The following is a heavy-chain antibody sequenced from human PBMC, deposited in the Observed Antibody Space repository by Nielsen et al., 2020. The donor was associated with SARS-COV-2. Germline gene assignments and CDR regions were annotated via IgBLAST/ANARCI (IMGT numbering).Heavy chain of an antibody. Sequence: GESLKISCAASGFTFGDSIIHWVRQASGKGLEWVGWVRSKTNNYETAYAASVKGRFTISRDESKNMAYLQMTSLKTEDTAVYYCKHYYERDVWGQGTTVTVSS. CDR1: GFTFGDSI. CDR2: VRSKTNNYET. V-gene: IGHV3-73*01. CDR3: KHYYERDV. J-gene: IGHJ6*02.